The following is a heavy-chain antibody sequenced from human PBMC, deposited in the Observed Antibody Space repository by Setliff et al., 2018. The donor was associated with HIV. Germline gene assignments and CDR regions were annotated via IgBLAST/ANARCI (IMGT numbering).Heavy chain of an antibody. D-gene: IGHD3-10*01. V-gene: IGHV3-15*01. J-gene: IGHJ6*03. CDR2: IKTKSDGGTT. CDR1: GFTFSNAW. CDR3: TIDRRVTMVRGTDYYYYCMDV. Sequence: GGSLRLSCAASGFTFSNAWMSWVRQASGGGLEWVGRIKTKSDGGTTDYAAPVKGRFTISRDDSKNTLYLQMNSLKTEDTAIYYCTIDRRVTMVRGTDYYYYCMDVWGKGTTVTVSS.